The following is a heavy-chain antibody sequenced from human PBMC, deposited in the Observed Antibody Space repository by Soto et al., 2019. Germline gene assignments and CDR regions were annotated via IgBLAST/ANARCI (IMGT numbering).Heavy chain of an antibody. D-gene: IGHD2-2*01. Sequence: EVQLLQSGGGLVQPGGSLRLSCAASGFTFSTYAMSWVRQAPRKGLEWVSAISGNGGDYTYYADSVKGRFTISRDNSKNTLYLQMNSLRAEDTAVYYCVPLCRYCSTTTPSWGQGTLVTVSS. CDR3: VPLCRYCSTTTPS. J-gene: IGHJ4*02. V-gene: IGHV3-23*01. CDR1: GFTFSTYA. CDR2: ISGNGGDYT.